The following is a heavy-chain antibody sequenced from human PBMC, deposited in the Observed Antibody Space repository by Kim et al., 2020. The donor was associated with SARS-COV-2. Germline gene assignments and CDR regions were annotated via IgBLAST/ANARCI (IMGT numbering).Heavy chain of an antibody. V-gene: IGHV3-48*04. J-gene: IGHJ4*02. CDR3: ARGGDARYYFDY. D-gene: IGHD3-16*01. Sequence: YYADSVKGRFTISRDNAKNSLYLQMNSLRAEDTAVYYCARGGDARYYFDYWGQGTLVTVSS.